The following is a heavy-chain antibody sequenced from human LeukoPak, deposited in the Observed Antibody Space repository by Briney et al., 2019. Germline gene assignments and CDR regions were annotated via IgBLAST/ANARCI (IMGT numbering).Heavy chain of an antibody. J-gene: IGHJ4*02. CDR2: FYPSGST. CDR1: GDSISGSNYF. V-gene: IGHV4-39*07. CDR3: ARVGSGVNLYYFDY. D-gene: IGHD4-23*01. Sequence: SETLSLTCTVSGDSISGSNYFWGWIRQPPGMGLGWIGNFYPSGSTYYNPSLKSRVTIAEDTSKNQFSLRLSSVTAADTAVYYCARVGSGVNLYYFDYWGQGTLVTVSS.